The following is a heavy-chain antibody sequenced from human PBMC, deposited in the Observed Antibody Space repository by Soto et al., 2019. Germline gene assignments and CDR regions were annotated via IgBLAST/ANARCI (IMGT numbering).Heavy chain of an antibody. J-gene: IGHJ6*02. D-gene: IGHD4-17*01. CDR1: GGSFSGYY. CDR2: INHSGST. Sequence: SETLSLTCAVYGGSFSGYYWSWIRQPPGKGLEWIGEINHSGSTNYNPSLKSRVTISVDTSKNQFSLKLSSVTAADTAVYYCARVPSYGDYDSYGMDVWGQGTTVTVSS. V-gene: IGHV4-34*01. CDR3: ARVPSYGDYDSYGMDV.